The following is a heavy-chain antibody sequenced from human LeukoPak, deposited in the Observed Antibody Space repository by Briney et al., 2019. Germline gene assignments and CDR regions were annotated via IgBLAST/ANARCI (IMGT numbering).Heavy chain of an antibody. CDR3: ARGLREYSDDDFPIPGY. J-gene: IGHJ4*02. CDR2: MNPNSGDT. CDR1: VYTFTSYD. D-gene: IGHD5-12*01. V-gene: IGHV1-8*01. Sequence: ASVKVSCKSSVYTFTSYDINWVRQATGQGLEWMGWMNPNSGDTGYAQKFQGRVTMTRDTSISTAYMELSSLRSEDTAVYYCARGLREYSDDDFPIPGYWGQGTLVTVSS.